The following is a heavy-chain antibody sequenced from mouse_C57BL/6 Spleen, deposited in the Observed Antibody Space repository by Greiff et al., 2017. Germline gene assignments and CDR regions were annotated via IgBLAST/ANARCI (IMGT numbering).Heavy chain of an antibody. Sequence: QVQLKQSGPELVKPGASVKISCKASGYAFSSSWMTWVKQRPGKGLEWIGRIYPGDGDTNYNGKFKGKATLTADKSSSTAYMQLSSLTSEDSAVYFCARMGDYGLFAYWGQGTLVTVSA. J-gene: IGHJ3*01. CDR3: ARMGDYGLFAY. CDR1: GYAFSSSW. V-gene: IGHV1-82*01. CDR2: IYPGDGDT. D-gene: IGHD2-4*01.